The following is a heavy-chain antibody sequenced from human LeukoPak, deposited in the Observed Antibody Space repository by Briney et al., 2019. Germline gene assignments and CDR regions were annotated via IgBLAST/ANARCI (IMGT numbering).Heavy chain of an antibody. J-gene: IGHJ3*02. Sequence: SQTLSLTCAISGDSVSSNSAAWNSIRHSPSRGLEWLGRTYYRSKWFYDYAVSVKSRIIINPDTSRNQFYLHMNSVTPEDTAVYYCAGGWALGIWGQGTTVTVSS. CDR1: GDSVSSNSAA. D-gene: IGHD2-15*01. V-gene: IGHV6-1*01. CDR3: AGGWALGI. CDR2: TYYRSKWFY.